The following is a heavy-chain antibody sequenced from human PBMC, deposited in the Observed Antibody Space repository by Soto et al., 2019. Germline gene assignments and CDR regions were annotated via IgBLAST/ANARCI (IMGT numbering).Heavy chain of an antibody. V-gene: IGHV4-4*07. J-gene: IGHJ6*02. CDR1: GADINTYS. Sequence: PXETLSVTWSVSGADINTYSLTWILQPAGKGLEWIGRIYTSASINYNPSLKGRVTLSVDTSTNQVSLRLASVTAADTAIYYCARDTEAGYNFYYGMDVWGQGTTVTVSS. D-gene: IGHD6-19*01. CDR3: ARDTEAGYNFYYGMDV. CDR2: IYTSASI.